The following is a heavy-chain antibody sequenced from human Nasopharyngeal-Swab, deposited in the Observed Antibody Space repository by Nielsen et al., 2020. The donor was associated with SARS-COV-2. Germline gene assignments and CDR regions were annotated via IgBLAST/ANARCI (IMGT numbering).Heavy chain of an antibody. CDR3: ARDHLYCSGGSCYRNYYGMDV. J-gene: IGHJ6*02. Sequence: VRQMPGKGLGWVAVISYDGSNKYYADSVKGRFTISRDNSKNTLYLQMNSLRAEDTAVYYCARDHLYCSGGSCYRNYYGMDVWGQGTTVTVSS. V-gene: IGHV3-30-3*01. CDR2: ISYDGSNK. D-gene: IGHD2-15*01.